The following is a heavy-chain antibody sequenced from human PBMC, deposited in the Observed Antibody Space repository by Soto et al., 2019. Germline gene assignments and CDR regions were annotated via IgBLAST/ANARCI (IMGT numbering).Heavy chain of an antibody. J-gene: IGHJ4*02. CDR2: ISAYNGNT. CDR3: AGEGGHELGYCSGGSCLPGYRDY. V-gene: IGHV1-18*01. CDR1: GYTFTSYG. D-gene: IGHD2-15*01. Sequence: QVQLVQSGAEVKKPGASVKVSCKASGYTFTSYGISRVRQAPGQGLEGMGWISAYNGNTNYAQKLQGRVTMTTDTSTSTAYMELRSLRSEDTAVYYCAGEGGHELGYCSGGSCLPGYRDYWGQGTLVTVSS.